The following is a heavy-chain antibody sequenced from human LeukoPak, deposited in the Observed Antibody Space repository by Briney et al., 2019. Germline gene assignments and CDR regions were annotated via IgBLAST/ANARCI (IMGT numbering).Heavy chain of an antibody. CDR2: IRYDGSKK. CDR3: ARDGINGNYYFDY. Sequence: GGSRRLSCAATGFTYTNYAMHWITEAPGKGLDWAEVIRYDGSKKYCADSVKGRFTISRDNSKNLVSLQMNSLSAEDAAVYYCARDGINGNYYFDYWGQGTLVTVSS. CDR1: GFTYTNYA. D-gene: IGHD4-23*01. J-gene: IGHJ4*02. V-gene: IGHV3-30*04.